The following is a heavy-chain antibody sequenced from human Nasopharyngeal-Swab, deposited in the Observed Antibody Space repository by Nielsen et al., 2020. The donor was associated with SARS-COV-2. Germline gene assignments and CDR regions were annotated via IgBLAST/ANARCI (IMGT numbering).Heavy chain of an antibody. V-gene: IGHV3-48*02. D-gene: IGHD6-13*01. Sequence: GGSLRLSCAASGFTFSSYGMNWVRQAPGKGLEWVSYISSSSSTIYYADSVKGRFTISRDNAKNSLYLQMNSLRDEDTAVYYCASLYSSSYDYWGQGTLVTVSS. J-gene: IGHJ4*02. CDR3: ASLYSSSYDY. CDR2: ISSSSSTI. CDR1: GFTFSSYG.